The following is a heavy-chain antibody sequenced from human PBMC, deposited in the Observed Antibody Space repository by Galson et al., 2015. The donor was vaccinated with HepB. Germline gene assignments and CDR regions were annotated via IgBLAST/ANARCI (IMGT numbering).Heavy chain of an antibody. Sequence: SVKVSCKASGYTFTSYYMHWVRQAPGQGLEWMGIINPSGGSTSYAQKFQGRVTMTRDTSTSTVYMELSSLRSEDTAVYYCARDSGDSSGYPPWYWFDPWGQGTLVTVSS. V-gene: IGHV1-46*01. CDR3: ARDSGDSSGYPPWYWFDP. J-gene: IGHJ5*02. D-gene: IGHD3-22*01. CDR2: INPSGGST. CDR1: GYTFTSYY.